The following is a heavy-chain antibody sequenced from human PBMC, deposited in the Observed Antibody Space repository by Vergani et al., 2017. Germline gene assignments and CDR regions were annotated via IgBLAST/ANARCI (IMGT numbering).Heavy chain of an antibody. D-gene: IGHD2-15*01. V-gene: IGHV3-23*01. CDR2: ISGSGGNT. CDR1: GFTFSSYA. Sequence: EVQLLESGGGLVQPGGSLRLSCGASGFTFSSYAMTWVRQAPGKGLEWVSAISGSGGNTFYTDSVKGRFTISRDNSKDTLYLQMNSLRVEDTAIYYCAKARDLNCKGGNCYSYYYGLDLWGQGTTVTVSS. J-gene: IGHJ6*02. CDR3: AKARDLNCKGGNCYSYYYGLDL.